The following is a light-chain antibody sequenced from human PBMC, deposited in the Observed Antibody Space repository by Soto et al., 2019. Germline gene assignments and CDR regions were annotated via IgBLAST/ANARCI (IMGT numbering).Light chain of an antibody. J-gene: IGKJ3*01. CDR2: GAS. CDR3: HQYNSWPRGT. Sequence: EVVMTQSPATLSVSPGERATLSCRASQRISSNLAWYQQRRGQAPRLLIYGASTRAPGIPARFSGSGSETEFTLTISSLQSEDSAVYYCHQYNSWPRGTFGPGTKVEIK. CDR1: QRISSN. V-gene: IGKV3-15*01.